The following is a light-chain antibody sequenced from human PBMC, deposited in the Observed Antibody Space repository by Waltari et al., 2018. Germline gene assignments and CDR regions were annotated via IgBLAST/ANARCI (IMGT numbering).Light chain of an antibody. Sequence: QSALTQPPSVTGSPGQSVTISCSGTSSDVGTYKRVSWYQQPPGTAPKRMIYELNNRPSGVPDRFSGSKSGNTASLTISGLQAEDEAYYFCSSYFPDATLVFGGGTKLTVL. J-gene: IGLJ3*02. CDR1: SSDVGTYKR. CDR3: SSYFPDATLV. CDR2: ELN. V-gene: IGLV2-18*02.